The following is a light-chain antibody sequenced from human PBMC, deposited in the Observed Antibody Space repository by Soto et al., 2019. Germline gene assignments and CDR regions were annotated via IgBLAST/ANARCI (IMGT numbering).Light chain of an antibody. CDR2: GAS. Sequence: EIVMTQSPATLSVSPGERATLSCRASQSVSSNLAWYQQKPGQAPRLLIYGASTRATGIPARFSGSGYGIEFTLIISSLQSEDFAVYYCQQYNNWPWTFGQGTKVDFK. V-gene: IGKV3-15*01. J-gene: IGKJ1*01. CDR1: QSVSSN. CDR3: QQYNNWPWT.